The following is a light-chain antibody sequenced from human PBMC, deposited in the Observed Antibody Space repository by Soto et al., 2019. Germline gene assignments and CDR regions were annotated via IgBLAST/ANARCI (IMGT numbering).Light chain of an antibody. J-gene: IGLJ3*02. CDR1: SSNIGAGYD. CDR3: CSYAGSPWV. CDR2: DNT. Sequence: QSVLTQPPSVSAAPGQRVTISCTGSSSNIGAGYDVHWYQQVPGSAPKLLIFDNTDRPSGVPDRFSGSRSGTSASLAITRLQAEDEADYYCCSYAGSPWVFGGGTKLTVL. V-gene: IGLV1-40*01.